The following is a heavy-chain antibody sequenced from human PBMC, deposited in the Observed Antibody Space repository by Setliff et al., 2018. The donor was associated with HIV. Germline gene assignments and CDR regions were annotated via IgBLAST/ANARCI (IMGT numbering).Heavy chain of an antibody. J-gene: IGHJ6*03. CDR2: INRDGSAE. V-gene: IGHV3-7*03. CDR1: GFAFNKFW. D-gene: IGHD3-10*01. CDR3: TRVSREVRGVIYYYYMDV. Sequence: LRLSCAASGFAFNKFWMSWVRQAPGKGLEWLANINRDGSAEAYVGSVKGRFSISRDNAKNSVYLQMNSLRAADTAVYYCTRVSREVRGVIYYYYMDVWGKGTTVTVSS.